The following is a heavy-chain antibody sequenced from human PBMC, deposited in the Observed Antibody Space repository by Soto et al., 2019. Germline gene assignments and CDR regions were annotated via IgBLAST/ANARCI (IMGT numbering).Heavy chain of an antibody. CDR1: GGSVNGYY. CDR2: INHTGGT. Sequence: SETLSLTCAVYGGSVNGYYWNWIRQPPGKGLEWIGEINHTGGTHYNPSLKSRATMSVDTSKNQFSLRLSSVTAADTAIYYCATRITVFGLLIPPFDPWGQGTQVTVSS. D-gene: IGHD3-3*01. J-gene: IGHJ5*02. CDR3: ATRITVFGLLIPPFDP. V-gene: IGHV4-34*01.